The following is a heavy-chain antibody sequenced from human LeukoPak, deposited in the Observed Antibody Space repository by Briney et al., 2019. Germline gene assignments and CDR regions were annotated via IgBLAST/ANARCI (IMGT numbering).Heavy chain of an antibody. Sequence: SETLSLTCTVSGVSISSGGYYWRWIRQPPGKGLEWIGYIYHSGSTYYNPSLKSRVTISVDRSKNQFSLKLSSVTAADTAVYYCARVLRYDPNKPYSSSWDGLYFDYWGQGTLVTVSS. J-gene: IGHJ4*02. D-gene: IGHD6-6*01. V-gene: IGHV4-30-2*01. CDR2: IYHSGST. CDR3: ARVLRYDPNKPYSSSWDGLYFDY. CDR1: GVSISSGGYY.